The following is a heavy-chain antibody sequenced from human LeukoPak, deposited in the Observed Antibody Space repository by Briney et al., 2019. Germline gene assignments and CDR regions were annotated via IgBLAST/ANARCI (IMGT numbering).Heavy chain of an antibody. CDR3: AKSLAARWVIDY. V-gene: IGHV3-23*01. Sequence: GGSLRLSCVDSGFTSSKYAMNWVHQAPGKGLEWVSGITDSGGSTYYADSLKGRFTISRDNSENTLYLQMNTLRAEDSAIYFCAKSLAARWVIDYWGQGTLVTVSS. D-gene: IGHD6-25*01. CDR2: ITDSGGST. CDR1: GFTSSKYA. J-gene: IGHJ4*02.